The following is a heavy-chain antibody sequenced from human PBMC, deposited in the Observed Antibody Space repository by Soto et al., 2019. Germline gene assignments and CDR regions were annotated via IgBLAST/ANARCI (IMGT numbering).Heavy chain of an antibody. CDR3: SRERSVSSSPYFDY. CDR2: ISYDGSNK. Sequence: QVQLVESGGGVVQPGRSLRLSCAASGFTFSNYAMHWVRQAPGKGLEWVAVISYDGSNKYYADSVKGRFTISRDNSKNTVYLQMNSLRAEDTAVYYCSRERSVSSSPYFDYWAQGTLVTVSS. J-gene: IGHJ4*02. D-gene: IGHD6-6*01. CDR1: GFTFSNYA. V-gene: IGHV3-30-3*01.